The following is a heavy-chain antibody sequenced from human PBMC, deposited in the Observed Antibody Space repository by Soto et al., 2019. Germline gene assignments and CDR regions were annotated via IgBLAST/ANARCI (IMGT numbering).Heavy chain of an antibody. Sequence: GASVKVPCKASGGTFGSYSITWVRQAPGQGLDWMGRIVPFFTTPKFAQKFQGRVTITADESSNTVYMELSGLTSEDTAMYYCAREGFSSSYLAYWGQGTLVTSPQ. CDR3: AREGFSSSYLAY. D-gene: IGHD3-22*01. J-gene: IGHJ4*02. V-gene: IGHV1-69*13. CDR1: GGTFGSYS. CDR2: IVPFFTTP.